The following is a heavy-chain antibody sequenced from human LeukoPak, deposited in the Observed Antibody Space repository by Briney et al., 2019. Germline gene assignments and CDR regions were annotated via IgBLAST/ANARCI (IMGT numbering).Heavy chain of an antibody. J-gene: IGHJ3*02. CDR1: GFTLSDYW. D-gene: IGHD3-10*01. V-gene: IGHV3-74*01. CDR2: IYSDESSA. Sequence: GGSLRLSCAASGFTLSDYWMHWVRQAPGKGLEWISRIYSDESSAYYADSVKGRFTISRDNAKKTLYLQMNSLRAEDTAMYYCARVSGSRNYYFGAFDIWGQGTMVTVSS. CDR3: ARVSGSRNYYFGAFDI.